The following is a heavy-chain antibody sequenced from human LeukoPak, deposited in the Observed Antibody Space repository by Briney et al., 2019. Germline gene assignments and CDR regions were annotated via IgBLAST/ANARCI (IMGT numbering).Heavy chain of an antibody. CDR3: ARGLHDCSSTSGFEWSARPDDFDI. D-gene: IGHD2-2*01. J-gene: IGHJ3*02. V-gene: IGHV1-69*05. CDR2: IIPIFGTE. Sequence: VASVRVSCTASGFTFSSYAISWVRQAPGQGLEWMGGIIPIFGTENYVETVQGRVTITTDESKSTAYKQMNSLRSEDTAVYYCARGLHDCSSTSGFEWSARPDDFDIWGQGTMVTVSS. CDR1: GFTFSSYA.